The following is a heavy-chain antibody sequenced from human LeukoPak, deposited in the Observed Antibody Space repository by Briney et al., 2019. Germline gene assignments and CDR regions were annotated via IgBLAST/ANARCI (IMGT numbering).Heavy chain of an antibody. CDR2: VQHIGGET. CDR3: ATYSILNAREFRY. Sequence: GSLRLSCAGSGFTFSNSWMGWVRQAPGKGLEWVANVQHIGGETYCVDSVKGRFTISRDNAKNSVYLQMNSLGADDTAVYYCATYSILNAREFRYWGQGTLVTVTS. CDR1: GFTFSNSW. D-gene: IGHD4-11*01. V-gene: IGHV3-7*01. J-gene: IGHJ1*01.